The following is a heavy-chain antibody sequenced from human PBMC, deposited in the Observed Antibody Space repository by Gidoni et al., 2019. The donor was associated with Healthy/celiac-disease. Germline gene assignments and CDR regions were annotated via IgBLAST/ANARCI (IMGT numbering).Heavy chain of an antibody. V-gene: IGHV3-30-3*01. Sequence: QVQLVESGGGVVQPGRSLRLSCAASGFTFSSYAMHWVRQAPGKGLEWVAVISYDGSNKYYADSVKGRFTISRDNSKNTLYLQMNSLRAEDTAVYYCARDYSGPQGYNWFDPWGQGTLVTVSS. CDR2: ISYDGSNK. J-gene: IGHJ5*02. CDR1: GFTFSSYA. D-gene: IGHD4-4*01. CDR3: ARDYSGPQGYNWFDP.